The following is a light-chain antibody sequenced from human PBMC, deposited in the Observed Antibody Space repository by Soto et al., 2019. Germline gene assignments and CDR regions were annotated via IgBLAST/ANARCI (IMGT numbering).Light chain of an antibody. CDR2: DVS. Sequence: QSALTQPRSVSGSPGQSVTISCTGISSDVGGYNYVSWYQQHPGKAPKLMIYDVSKRPSGVPDRFSGSKSGNTASLTISGLQAEDEADYHCCSYAGSSWVFGGGTKLTVL. J-gene: IGLJ3*02. V-gene: IGLV2-11*01. CDR1: SSDVGGYNY. CDR3: CSYAGSSWV.